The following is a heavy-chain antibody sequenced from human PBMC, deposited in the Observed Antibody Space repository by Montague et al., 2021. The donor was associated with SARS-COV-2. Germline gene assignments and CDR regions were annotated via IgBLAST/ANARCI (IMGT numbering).Heavy chain of an antibody. D-gene: IGHD3-22*01. Sequence: SETLSLTCTVSGASISSSSYYWGWIRQPPGKGLEWIGSIYYSGSTYYNPSLKSRVTISVDTSKNQFSLKLSSVTAADTAVYYCAREGGWLSRGSYYFDYWGRGTLVTVSS. CDR3: AREGGWLSRGSYYFDY. CDR2: IYYSGST. J-gene: IGHJ4*02. V-gene: IGHV4-39*07. CDR1: GASISSSSYY.